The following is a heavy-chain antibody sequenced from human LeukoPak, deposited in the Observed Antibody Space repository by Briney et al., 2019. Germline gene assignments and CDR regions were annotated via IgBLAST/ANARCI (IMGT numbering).Heavy chain of an antibody. Sequence: SETLSLTCTVSGGSISSGGYYWSWIRQHPGKGLEWIGYIYYSGSTYYNPSLKSRVTISVDTSKNQFSLKLSSVTAADTAVYYCARYYYGGNWFDPWGQGTLVTVSS. CDR1: GGSISSGGYY. J-gene: IGHJ5*02. CDR3: ARYYYGGNWFDP. D-gene: IGHD3-10*01. CDR2: IYYSGST. V-gene: IGHV4-31*03.